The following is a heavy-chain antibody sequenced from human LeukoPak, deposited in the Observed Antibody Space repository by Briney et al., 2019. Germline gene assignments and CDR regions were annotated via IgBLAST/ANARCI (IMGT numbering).Heavy chain of an antibody. D-gene: IGHD1-26*01. CDR3: AKSFTGSYLDYFDY. J-gene: IGHJ4*02. CDR2: IQYDAGNR. Sequence: GGSLRLSCAASGFTFSSFGMHWVRQAPGKGLEWVAFIQYDAGNRQYADSVKGRFTISRDNSKTTPYLQMNSLTAEDTAVYYCAKSFTGSYLDYFDYWGQGTLVTVSS. V-gene: IGHV3-30*02. CDR1: GFTFSSFG.